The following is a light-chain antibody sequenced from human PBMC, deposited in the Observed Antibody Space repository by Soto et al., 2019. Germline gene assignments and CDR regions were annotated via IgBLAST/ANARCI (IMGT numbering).Light chain of an antibody. V-gene: IGLV2-14*01. J-gene: IGLJ2*01. Sequence: QSALTQPASVSGSPGQSITISCTGTSSDVGGYNYVSWYQQHPGKAPKLMIYGVSNRPSGISFRFSGSKSGNTASLTISGLQAEDEADYYCSSYTSKSSLIFGGGTKLTVL. CDR2: GVS. CDR1: SSDVGGYNY. CDR3: SSYTSKSSLI.